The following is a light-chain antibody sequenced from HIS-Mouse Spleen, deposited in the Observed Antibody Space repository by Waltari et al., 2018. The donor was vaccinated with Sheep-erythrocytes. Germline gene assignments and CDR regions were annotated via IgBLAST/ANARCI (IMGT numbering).Light chain of an antibody. CDR3: GTWDSSLSAGV. CDR1: SSNIGNNY. CDR2: DNN. J-gene: IGLJ3*02. V-gene: IGLV1-51*01. Sequence: QSVLTQPPSVPPAPGQKVTISCSGRSSNIGNNYVSWYQQLPGTAPKLLIYDNNKRPSGIPDRFSGSKSGTSATLGITGLQTGDEADYYCGTWDSSLSAGVFGGGTKLTVL.